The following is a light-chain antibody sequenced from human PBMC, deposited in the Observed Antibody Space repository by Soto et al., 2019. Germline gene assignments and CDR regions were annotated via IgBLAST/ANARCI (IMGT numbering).Light chain of an antibody. CDR3: QQLNSYPRT. CDR1: QGISSY. J-gene: IGKJ2*01. V-gene: IGKV1-9*01. Sequence: DIQLTQSPSFLSASVGDRVTITCRASQGISSYSAWYQQRPGKAPKLLIYAASTLQSGVPSRFSGSGSGTEFTLTISSLQPEDFATFNCQQLNSYPRTFGQGTKLEIK. CDR2: AAS.